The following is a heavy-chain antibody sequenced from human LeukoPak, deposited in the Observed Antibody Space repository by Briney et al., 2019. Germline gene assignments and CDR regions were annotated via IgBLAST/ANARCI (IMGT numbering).Heavy chain of an antibody. Sequence: GGSLRLSCAASGFTFSSYGMHWVRQAPGKGLEWVAVISYDGSNKWYADSVKGRFTISRDNSKNTLYLQMNSLRDEDTAVYYRSIKDSSGYWDFDYWGQGTQVTVSS. J-gene: IGHJ4*02. D-gene: IGHD3-22*01. V-gene: IGHV3-30*03. CDR1: GFTFSSYG. CDR2: ISYDGSNK. CDR3: SIKDSSGYWDFDY.